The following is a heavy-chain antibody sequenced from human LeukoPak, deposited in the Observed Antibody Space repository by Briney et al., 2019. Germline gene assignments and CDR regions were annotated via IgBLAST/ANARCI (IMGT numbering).Heavy chain of an antibody. J-gene: IGHJ5*01. CDR1: VGSLSGYY. CDR3: ARDQAGYSGYDSLGFDP. CDR2: IDHSGST. D-gene: IGHD5-12*01. Sequence: SETLSLTCAVYVGSLSGYYWRWIRQPQGKGLEWIGEIDHSGSTNYNPSLKSRVTISVDTSKNQFSLKLSSVTAADTAVYYCARDQAGYSGYDSLGFDPWGQGTLVTVSS. V-gene: IGHV4-34*01.